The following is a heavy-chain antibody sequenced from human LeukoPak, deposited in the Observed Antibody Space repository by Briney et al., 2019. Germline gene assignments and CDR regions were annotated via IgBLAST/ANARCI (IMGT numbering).Heavy chain of an antibody. J-gene: IGHJ6*03. CDR2: MNPNSGNT. Sequence: ASVKVSCKASGYTFTSYGISWVRQATGQGLEWMGWMNPNSGNTGYAQKFQGRVTITRNTSISTAYMELSSLRSEDTAVYYCARESNGYINWGYMDVWGKGTTVTVSS. D-gene: IGHD5-24*01. CDR1: GYTFTSYG. V-gene: IGHV1-8*03. CDR3: ARESNGYINWGYMDV.